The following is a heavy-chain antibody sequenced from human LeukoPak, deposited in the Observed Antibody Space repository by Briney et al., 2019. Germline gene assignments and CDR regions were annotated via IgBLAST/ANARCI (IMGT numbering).Heavy chain of an antibody. CDR2: IYYSGIT. Sequence: ASETLSLICSLSGGSIISSSYYWAWIRQPPGMGLEWIGSIYYSGITYYNSSLKSRATVSVDTSRNQFFLHLISVTAADAAVYYCARRNGHSWDVGSWFDPWGQGTLVTVSS. CDR1: GGSIISSSYY. V-gene: IGHV4-39*01. D-gene: IGHD6-13*01. J-gene: IGHJ5*02. CDR3: ARRNGHSWDVGSWFDP.